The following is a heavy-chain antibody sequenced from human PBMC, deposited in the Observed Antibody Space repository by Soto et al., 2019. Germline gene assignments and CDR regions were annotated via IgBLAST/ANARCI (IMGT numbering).Heavy chain of an antibody. Sequence: SETLSLTCTVSGGSISSSDYYWGWIRQPPGRGPEWIGSMYYSGSTYYSPSLESRVTISVDTSKNQFSLKLSSVTAADTAVYYCARHNYGMDVWGKGTTVTVS. CDR3: ARHNYGMDV. J-gene: IGHJ6*04. CDR2: MYYSGST. V-gene: IGHV4-39*01. CDR1: GGSISSSDYY.